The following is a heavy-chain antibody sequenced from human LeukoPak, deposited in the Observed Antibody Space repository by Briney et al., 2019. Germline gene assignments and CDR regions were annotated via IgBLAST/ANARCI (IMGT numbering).Heavy chain of an antibody. J-gene: IGHJ4*02. V-gene: IGHV1-18*01. CDR3: ARDTSESAPGDWSPLGPGWADY. CDR1: VYTFTSYG. D-gene: IGHD3/OR15-3a*01. Sequence: ASVNVSCKASVYTFTSYGISWVRQAPGQGLEWMGWISAYNGNTNYAQKLQGRVTMTTDTSTSTAYMELRSLRSDDTAVYYCARDTSESAPGDWSPLGPGWADYWGQGTLVTVSS. CDR2: ISAYNGNT.